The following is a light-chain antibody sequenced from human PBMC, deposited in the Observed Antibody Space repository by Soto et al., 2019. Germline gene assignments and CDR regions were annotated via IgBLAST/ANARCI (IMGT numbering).Light chain of an antibody. V-gene: IGLV1-44*01. CDR3: AAWDDSLSGWV. J-gene: IGLJ3*02. Sequence: QSALTQPPSASGTPGQRVTISCFGSSSNIGSYTVNWYQHLPGTAPKVLIYSNNQRPSGVPDRFSGSKSGTSASLAISGLQSEDEADYYCAAWDDSLSGWVFGGGTKVTVL. CDR2: SNN. CDR1: SSNIGSYT.